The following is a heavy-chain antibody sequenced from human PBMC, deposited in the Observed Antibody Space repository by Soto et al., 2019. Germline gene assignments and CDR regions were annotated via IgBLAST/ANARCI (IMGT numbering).Heavy chain of an antibody. D-gene: IGHD5-18*01. CDR3: ASATDDTAMVSAY. CDR2: IIPIFGTA. CDR1: GGTFSSYA. Sequence: QVQLVQSGAEVKKPGSSVKVSCKSSGGTFSSYAISWVPQAPGQGLEWMGGIIPIFGTANYAQKFQGRLTITADEYKITAYMELSSLISADTAVYYCASATDDTAMVSAYWRQGTLVTVSS. J-gene: IGHJ4*02. V-gene: IGHV1-69*12.